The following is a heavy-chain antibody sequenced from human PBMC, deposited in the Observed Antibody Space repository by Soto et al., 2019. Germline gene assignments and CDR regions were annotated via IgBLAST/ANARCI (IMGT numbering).Heavy chain of an antibody. D-gene: IGHD2-15*01. J-gene: IGHJ6*02. CDR1: GFTFSSYG. CDR2: ISYDGSNK. Sequence: PGGSLRLSCAASGFTFSSYGMHWVRQAPGKGLEWVAVISYDGSNKYNADSVKGRFTISRDNSKNTLYLQMNSLRAEDTAVYYCAKDYSYWPDYYYGMDVWGQGTTVTVSS. CDR3: AKDYSYWPDYYYGMDV. V-gene: IGHV3-30*18.